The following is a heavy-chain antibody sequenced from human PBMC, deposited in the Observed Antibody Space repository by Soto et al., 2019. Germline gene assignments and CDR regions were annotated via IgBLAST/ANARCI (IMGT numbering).Heavy chain of an antibody. Sequence: HPVGSLRLSCAASGFTFSSYGMHWVRQAPGKGLEWVAVISYDGSNKYYADSVKGRFTISRDNSKNTLYLQMNSLRAEDTAVYYCAKERNTAMASYYFDYWGQGTLVTVSS. V-gene: IGHV3-30*18. CDR1: GFTFSSYG. CDR3: AKERNTAMASYYFDY. CDR2: ISYDGSNK. D-gene: IGHD5-18*01. J-gene: IGHJ4*02.